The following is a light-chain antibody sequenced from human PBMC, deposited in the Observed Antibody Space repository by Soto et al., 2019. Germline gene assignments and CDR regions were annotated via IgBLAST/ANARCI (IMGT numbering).Light chain of an antibody. J-gene: IGKJ2*01. V-gene: IGKV3-11*01. CDR2: DAS. Sequence: EIVLTQSPATLPLSPGERATLSCRASQSVRFYLAWYQQKPGQAPRLLFYDASNRATGIPARFSVGESGTDFTVTIDSLEPEDFAVYYCQQRSAWPYTFGQAKKLEIK. CDR3: QQRSAWPYT. CDR1: QSVRFY.